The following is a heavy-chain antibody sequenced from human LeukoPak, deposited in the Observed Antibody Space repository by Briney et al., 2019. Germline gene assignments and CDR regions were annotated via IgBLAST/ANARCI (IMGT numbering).Heavy chain of an antibody. J-gene: IGHJ5*02. D-gene: IGHD6-19*01. CDR3: ARTGTYSSGWYGPNRFDP. Sequence: GASVKVSCKASGYTFTSYDINWVRQATGQGLEWMGWMNPNSGNTGYAQKFQGRVTITRNTSISTAYMELSSLRSEDTAVYYCARTGTYSSGWYGPNRFDPWGQGTLVTVSS. V-gene: IGHV1-8*03. CDR2: MNPNSGNT. CDR1: GYTFTSYD.